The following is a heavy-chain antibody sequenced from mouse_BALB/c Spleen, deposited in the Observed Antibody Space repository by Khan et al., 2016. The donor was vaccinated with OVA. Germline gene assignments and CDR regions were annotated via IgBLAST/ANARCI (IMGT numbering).Heavy chain of an antibody. V-gene: IGHV1-4*01. CDR2: INPSNGYT. D-gene: IGHD1-1*01. Sequence: QVQLQQPGAELARPGASVKMSCKASGYTFTSYSMHWIKQRPGQGLEWIGNINPSNGYTNHNQKFRDKATLNADKSSRTAYMQRSSLTSEDAAVYYCARDYRDHGSREALDYSGQGASVTDSS. CDR3: ARDYRDHGSREALDY. J-gene: IGHJ4*01. CDR1: GYTFTSYS.